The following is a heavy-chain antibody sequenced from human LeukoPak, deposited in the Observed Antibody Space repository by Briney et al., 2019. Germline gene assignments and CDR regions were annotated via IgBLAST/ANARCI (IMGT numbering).Heavy chain of an antibody. CDR2: IYYSGTT. J-gene: IGHJ4*02. Sequence: PSETLSLTCTVSGGSTSSGSHYWGWIRQPPGKGLEWIGSIYYSGTTYYSPSLKSRVSISLDTSKDQFSLKLNSVTAADTAVYYCARQDLAVSGIDCWGQGTLVTVSS. D-gene: IGHD6-13*01. V-gene: IGHV4-39*01. CDR1: GGSTSSGSHY. CDR3: ARQDLAVSGIDC.